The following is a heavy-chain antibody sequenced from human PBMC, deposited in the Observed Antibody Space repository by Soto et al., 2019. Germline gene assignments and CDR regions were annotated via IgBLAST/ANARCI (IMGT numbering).Heavy chain of an antibody. Sequence: QSTLKESGPTLVKPTQTLTLTCTFSGLSLRTTGVGVGWVRQPTGKALEWLALLYWDDDTRYSPSLQSRLTISKDTSANQLVLTTPTLDTVDTATYYCVQSRCGGDCLQIYSSHSYYGLAVWGQGTTVTVSS. D-gene: IGHD2-21*02. J-gene: IGHJ6*02. CDR3: VQSRCGGDCLQIYSSHSYYGLAV. CDR2: LYWDDDT. CDR1: GLSLRTTGVG. V-gene: IGHV2-5*02.